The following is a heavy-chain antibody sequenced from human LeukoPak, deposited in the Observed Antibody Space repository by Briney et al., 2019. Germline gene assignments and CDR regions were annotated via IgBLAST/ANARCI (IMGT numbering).Heavy chain of an antibody. CDR2: INHSGST. V-gene: IGHV4-34*01. Sequence: SETLSLTCAVYGGSFRGYYWSWLRQPPGKGLEWIGEINHSGSTNYNPSLKSRVTISVDTSKNQFSLKLSSVTAADTAVYYCARAPRIRGYDILTGYYKPYYFDYWGQGTLVTVSS. J-gene: IGHJ4*02. CDR1: GGSFRGYY. D-gene: IGHD3-9*01. CDR3: ARAPRIRGYDILTGYYKPYYFDY.